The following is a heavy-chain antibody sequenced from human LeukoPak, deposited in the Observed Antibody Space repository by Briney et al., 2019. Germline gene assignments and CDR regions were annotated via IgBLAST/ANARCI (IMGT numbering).Heavy chain of an antibody. J-gene: IGHJ4*02. D-gene: IGHD3-3*01. CDR3: ATSPGAYYDFWSGYYETY. CDR1: GITLSDYY. V-gene: IGHV3-11*04. CDR2: ISSSSASI. Sequence: PGGSLRLSCAASGITLSDYYMSWIRQAPGKGLGWISYISSSSASIWYADSVQGRFTVSRDNAKNSLFLQMDSLGVEGTAVYYCATSPGAYYDFWSGYYETYWGQGALVAVSS.